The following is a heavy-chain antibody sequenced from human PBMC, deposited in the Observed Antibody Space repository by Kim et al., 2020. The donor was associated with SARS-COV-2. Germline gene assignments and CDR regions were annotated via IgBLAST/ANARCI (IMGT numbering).Heavy chain of an antibody. J-gene: IGHJ4*02. Sequence: YAQKLQGRVTMTTDTSTSTAYMELRSLRSDDTAVYYCARDYLGQYSPTDYWGQGTLVTVSS. D-gene: IGHD6-6*01. V-gene: IGHV1-18*01. CDR3: ARDYLGQYSPTDY.